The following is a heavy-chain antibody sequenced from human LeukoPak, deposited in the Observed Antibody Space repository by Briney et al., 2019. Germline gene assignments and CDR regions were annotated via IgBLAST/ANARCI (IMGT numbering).Heavy chain of an antibody. V-gene: IGHV3-30*02. CDR1: GFTFSSYG. CDR2: IRYDGSNK. CDR3: AKVHDFWSGYYFVDY. D-gene: IGHD3-3*01. J-gene: IGHJ4*02. Sequence: GGSLRLSCAASGFTFSSYGMHWVRQAPGKGLEWVAFIRYDGSNKYYADSVKGRFTISRDNSKNTLYLQMNSLRAEDTAVYYCAKVHDFWSGYYFVDYWGQGTLVTVSS.